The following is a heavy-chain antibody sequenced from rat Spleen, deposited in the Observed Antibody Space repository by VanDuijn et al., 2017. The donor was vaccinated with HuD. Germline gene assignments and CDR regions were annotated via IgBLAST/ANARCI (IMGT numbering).Heavy chain of an antibody. CDR2: ISYDGTAT. D-gene: IGHD1-11*01. Sequence: EVQLVESGGGLVQSGRSMRLSCAASGFTFSDYGMAWVLQAPTKGLEWVASISYDGTATYYRDSVKGRFTLSRDNANSTLYLQMGSLRSEDTATYYCATPEGIVEGGYWGQGVMVTVSS. J-gene: IGHJ2*01. V-gene: IGHV5-29*01. CDR3: ATPEGIVEGGY. CDR1: GFTFSDYG.